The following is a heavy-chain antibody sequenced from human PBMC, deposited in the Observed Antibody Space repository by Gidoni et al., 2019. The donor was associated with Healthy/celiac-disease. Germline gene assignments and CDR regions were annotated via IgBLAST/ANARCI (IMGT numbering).Heavy chain of an antibody. CDR3: ARGRSSSWGNAFDI. D-gene: IGHD6-13*01. V-gene: IGHV3-21*01. Sequence: EVQLVESGGGLVKPGGSLRLSCAASGFTFSSYSMNWVRQAPGKGLEWVSSISSSSSDIYYADSVKGRFTISRDNAKNSLYRQMNSLRAEDTAVYYCARGRSSSWGNAFDIWGQGTMVTVSS. CDR1: GFTFSSYS. J-gene: IGHJ3*02. CDR2: ISSSSSDI.